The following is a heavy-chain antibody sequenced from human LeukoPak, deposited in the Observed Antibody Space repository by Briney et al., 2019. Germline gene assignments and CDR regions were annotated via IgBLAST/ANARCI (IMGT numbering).Heavy chain of an antibody. J-gene: IGHJ6*03. V-gene: IGHV3-23*01. D-gene: IGHD2-15*01. Sequence: GGSLRLSXAASGFTFSSYAMSWVRQAPGKGLEWVSAISGSGGSTYYADSVKGRFTISRDNSKNTLYLQMNSLRAEDTAVYYCARLRAAGLYYYYYYMDVWGKGTTVTVSS. CDR1: GFTFSSYA. CDR3: ARLRAAGLYYYYYYMDV. CDR2: ISGSGGST.